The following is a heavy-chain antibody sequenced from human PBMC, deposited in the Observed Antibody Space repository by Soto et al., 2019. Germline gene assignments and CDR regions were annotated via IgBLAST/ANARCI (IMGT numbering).Heavy chain of an antibody. CDR1: GYTFTGYY. V-gene: IGHV1-2*04. J-gene: IGHJ6*02. D-gene: IGHD3-3*01. CDR2: INPNSGGT. CDR3: ARDRHDFWSGYYYYYGMDV. Sequence: QVQLVQSGAEVKKPGASVKVSCKASGYTFTGYYIHWVRQAPGQGLEWMGWINPNSGGTNYAQKFQGWVTMTRDTSISTAYMELSRLRSDDTAVYYCARDRHDFWSGYYYYYGMDVWGQGTTVTVSS.